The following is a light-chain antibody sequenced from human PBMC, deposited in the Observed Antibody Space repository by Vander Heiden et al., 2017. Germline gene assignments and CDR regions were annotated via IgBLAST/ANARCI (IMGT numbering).Light chain of an antibody. CDR1: NIGSKS. Sequence: SYVLTQPPSVSVAPGQTARITCGGNNIGSKSVHWYQQKPGQAPVLVGYEDSDRPSGIPERFSGSNSGNTATLTISRVEAGDEADYYGQVWDSSSDRVVFGGGTKLTVL. CDR2: EDS. J-gene: IGLJ2*01. CDR3: QVWDSSSDRVV. V-gene: IGLV3-21*02.